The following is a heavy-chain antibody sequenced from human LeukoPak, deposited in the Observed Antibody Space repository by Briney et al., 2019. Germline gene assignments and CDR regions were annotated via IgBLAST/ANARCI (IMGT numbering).Heavy chain of an antibody. Sequence: ASVKVSCKASGYTFTSYAMHWVRQAPGQRLEWLGWINAGNGNTKYSQKFQGRVTITRDTSASTAYMELSSLRSEDTAVYYCAIRGSAMGSSNWYYFDYWGQGTLVTVSS. CDR2: INAGNGNT. CDR3: AIRGSAMGSSNWYYFDY. D-gene: IGHD6-13*01. J-gene: IGHJ4*02. V-gene: IGHV1-3*01. CDR1: GYTFTSYA.